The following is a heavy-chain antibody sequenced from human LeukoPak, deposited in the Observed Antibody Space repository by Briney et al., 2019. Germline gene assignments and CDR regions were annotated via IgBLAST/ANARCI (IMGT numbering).Heavy chain of an antibody. V-gene: IGHV6-1*01. CDR3: ARDHCSGGSCYWRFDY. D-gene: IGHD2-15*01. CDR2: TYYRSKWYN. Sequence: SQTLSLTCAVSGDSVSSNSAAWNWIRQSPSRGLEWLGRTYYRSKWYNDYAVSVKSRITINPDTSKNQFSLQLNSVTPEDTAVYYCARDHCSGGSCYWRFDYWGQGTLVTVSS. J-gene: IGHJ4*02. CDR1: GDSVSSNSAA.